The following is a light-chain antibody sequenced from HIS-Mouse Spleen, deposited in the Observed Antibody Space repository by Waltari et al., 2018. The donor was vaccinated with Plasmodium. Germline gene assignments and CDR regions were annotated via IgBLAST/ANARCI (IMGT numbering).Light chain of an antibody. J-gene: IGLJ3*02. V-gene: IGLV3-10*01. CDR3: YSTDSSGNHRV. CDR1: ALPNKY. Sequence: SYELTQPPSVSVSPGQTARLTCSGDALPNKYAYWYQQKSGQAPLMVIYEDSKRPSGIPERFSGSSSGTMATLTISGAQVEDEADYYCYSTDSSGNHRVFGGGTKLTVL. CDR2: EDS.